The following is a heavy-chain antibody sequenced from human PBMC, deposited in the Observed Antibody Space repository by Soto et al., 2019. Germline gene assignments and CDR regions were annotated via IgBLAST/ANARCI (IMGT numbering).Heavy chain of an antibody. CDR2: IIPIFGTA. J-gene: IGHJ4*02. V-gene: IGHV1-69*01. D-gene: IGHD3-16*01. CDR3: ARDLRDYDYYYFYY. CDR1: GGTFSSYA. Sequence: QVQLVQCRAEVKKPGSSVKVSCKASGGTFSSYAISWVRQAPGQGLEWMGGIIPIFGTANYVQKFQGRVTITADESTSTAYMERSSLRSEDTAVYYCARDLRDYDYYYFYYWGQGTLVTVSS.